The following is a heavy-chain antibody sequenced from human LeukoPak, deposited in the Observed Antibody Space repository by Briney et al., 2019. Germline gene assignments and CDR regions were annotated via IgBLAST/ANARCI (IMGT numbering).Heavy chain of an antibody. CDR2: IKQDGSEK. CDR1: GFTFSSYW. CDR3: ARSSYSSSSSV. Sequence: GGSLRLSCAASGFTFSSYWMSWVRQAPGKGLEWVANIKQDGSEKYYVDSVEGRFTISRDNAKNSLYLQMNSLRAEDTAVYYCARSSYSSSSSVWGQGTMVTVSS. V-gene: IGHV3-7*03. J-gene: IGHJ3*01. D-gene: IGHD6-6*01.